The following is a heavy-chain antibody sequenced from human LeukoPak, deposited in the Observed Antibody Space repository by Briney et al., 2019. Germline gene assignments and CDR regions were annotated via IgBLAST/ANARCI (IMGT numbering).Heavy chain of an antibody. D-gene: IGHD6-19*01. CDR3: ARDLKMAYSSGRYSWGTGSSNDY. CDR2: IYSGGST. V-gene: IGHV3-66*01. CDR1: GFTVSSNY. Sequence: GGSLRLSCAASGFTVSSNYMSWVRQAPGKGLEWVSVIYSGGSTYYADSVKGRFTISRDNSKNTLYLQMNSLRAEDTAVYYCARDLKMAYSSGRYSWGTGSSNDYWGQGTLVTVSS. J-gene: IGHJ4*02.